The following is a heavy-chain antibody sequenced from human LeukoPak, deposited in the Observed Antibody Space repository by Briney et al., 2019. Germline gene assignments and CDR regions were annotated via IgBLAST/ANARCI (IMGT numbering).Heavy chain of an antibody. V-gene: IGHV1-46*01. J-gene: IGHJ6*03. CDR2: INPSGGST. CDR1: GYTFTSYY. CDR3: ARGSVTTLGYYYMDV. D-gene: IGHD4-17*01. Sequence: ASVKVSCKASGYTFTSYYMHWVRQAPGQGLEWMGIINPSGGSTSYAQKFQGRVTMTRDMSTSTVYMELSSLRSEDTAVYYCARGSVTTLGYYYMDVWGKGTTVTVSS.